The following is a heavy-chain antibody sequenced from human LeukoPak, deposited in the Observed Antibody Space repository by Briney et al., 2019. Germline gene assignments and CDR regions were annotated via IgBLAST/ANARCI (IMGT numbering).Heavy chain of an antibody. CDR3: TKATKWLAFDD. Sequence: SETLSRTCTVSGGSTSSHFWIWIRQPPGKGLEWIGNIYTGGTTNYNPSLKSGVTISIDTSKNQLSLHLASVTPADTAVYYCTKATKWLAFDDWGRGTLVTVSS. D-gene: IGHD6-19*01. CDR1: GGSTSSHF. V-gene: IGHV4-59*11. CDR2: IYTGGTT. J-gene: IGHJ4*02.